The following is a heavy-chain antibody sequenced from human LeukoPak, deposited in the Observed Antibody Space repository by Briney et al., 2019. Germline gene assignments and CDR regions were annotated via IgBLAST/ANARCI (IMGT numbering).Heavy chain of an antibody. CDR3: ARDLGPRGYYYGMDV. Sequence: GGSLRLSCAASGFTFSSYWMSWVRQAPGKGLEWVANIKQDGSEKYYVDSVKGRFTISRDNAKNSLYLQMNSLRAEDTAVYYCARDLGPRGYYYGMDVWGQGTTVTVSS. CDR1: GFTFSSYW. J-gene: IGHJ6*02. CDR2: IKQDGSEK. V-gene: IGHV3-7*01. D-gene: IGHD1-26*01.